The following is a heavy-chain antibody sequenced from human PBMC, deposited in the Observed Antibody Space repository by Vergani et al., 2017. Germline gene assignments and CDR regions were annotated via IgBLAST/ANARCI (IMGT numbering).Heavy chain of an antibody. CDR2: IYWNDDK. CDR1: GFSLSNARMG. D-gene: IGHD3-22*01. Sequence: QVTLKESGPVLVKPTETLTLTCTVSGFSLSNARMGVSWIRQPPGKALEWLALIYWNDDKRYSPSLKSRLTITKDTSKNQVVLTMTNMDPVDTATYYCAHRQRITMIVVADSDAFDIWGQGTMVTVSS. V-gene: IGHV2-5*08. J-gene: IGHJ3*02. CDR3: AHRQRITMIVVADSDAFDI.